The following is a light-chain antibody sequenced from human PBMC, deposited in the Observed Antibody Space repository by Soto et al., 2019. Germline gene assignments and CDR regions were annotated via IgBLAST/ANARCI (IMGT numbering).Light chain of an antibody. V-gene: IGLV2-11*01. CDR2: DVS. CDR3: CSYAGSYPYV. CDR1: SSDVGGYNY. Sequence: SALTQPRSVSGSPGQSVTISCTGTSSDVGGYNYVSWYQQHPGKAPKLMIYDVSKRPSGVPDRFSGSKSGNTASLTISGLQAEDEADYYCCSYAGSYPYVFGTGTKV. J-gene: IGLJ1*01.